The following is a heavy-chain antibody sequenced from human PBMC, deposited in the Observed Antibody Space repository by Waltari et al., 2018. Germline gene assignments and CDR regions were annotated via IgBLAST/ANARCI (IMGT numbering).Heavy chain of an antibody. CDR3: ATYIGASVGTAAFDV. Sequence: QLQLQESGPRLVRPSETLSPICPVPGVSLTSNIHYWAWIRQSPGQGLEWIGTVSYSGTTYISPSLKSRVSVSRDTSKNQVSLILGSVTAADMAVYYCATYIGASVGTAAFDVWGQGTMVTVSS. J-gene: IGHJ3*01. D-gene: IGHD5-12*01. CDR2: VSYSGTT. V-gene: IGHV4-39*01. CDR1: GVSLTSNIHY.